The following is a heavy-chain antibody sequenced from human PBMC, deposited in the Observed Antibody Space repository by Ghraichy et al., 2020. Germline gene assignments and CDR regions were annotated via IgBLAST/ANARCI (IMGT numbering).Heavy chain of an antibody. CDR3: ARDNLVGANFQGMDV. J-gene: IGHJ6*02. D-gene: IGHD2-15*01. V-gene: IGHV3-21*06. CDR1: GFTFSHHT. Sequence: GGSLRLSCAASGFTFSHHTMTWVRQAPGKGLEWVSSISGSSRYMYYADSMKGRFTISRDNAKNSVYLQVSSLRVEDTAVYYCARDNLVGANFQGMDVWGQGTTVTVSS. CDR2: ISGSSRYM.